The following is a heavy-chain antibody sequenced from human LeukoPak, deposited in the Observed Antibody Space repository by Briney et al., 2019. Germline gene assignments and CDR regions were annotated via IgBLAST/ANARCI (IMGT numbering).Heavy chain of an antibody. CDR3: ARETHLATHFFDY. Sequence: GGSLRLSCAASGFTFSNYDINWVRQAPGKGLEWVSYISSSGGTIYYADSVKGRFTSSRDNAKNSLYLQMNSLRAEDTAVYYCARETHLATHFFDYWGQGTLVTVSS. D-gene: IGHD3-3*02. V-gene: IGHV3-48*03. J-gene: IGHJ4*02. CDR2: ISSSGGTI. CDR1: GFTFSNYD.